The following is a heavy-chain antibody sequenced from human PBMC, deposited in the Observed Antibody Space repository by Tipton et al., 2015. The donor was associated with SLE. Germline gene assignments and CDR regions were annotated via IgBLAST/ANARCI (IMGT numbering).Heavy chain of an antibody. CDR1: GGSFSDYY. V-gene: IGHV4-34*01. CDR3: VRERKYVVRFRGLVAPDL. J-gene: IGHJ3*01. Sequence: LRLSCAVYGGSFSDYYWSWIRQTPGEGLEWIGEINHTGGTNYNPSLESRVTMSVDTSKNQFSLKLSSVTAADTAMYYCVRERKYVVRFRGLVAPDLWGQGTAITVSS. CDR2: INHTGGT. D-gene: IGHD3-3*01.